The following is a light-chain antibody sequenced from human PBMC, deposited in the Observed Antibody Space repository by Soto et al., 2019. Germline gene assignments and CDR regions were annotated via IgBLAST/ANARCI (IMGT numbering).Light chain of an antibody. Sequence: EFFLTQSPGTLFLSPGKVATLSSGASQSVRSSYLAWYKQKPRQAPRLLIYGASSRATGIPDRLSGSGSGTDFTLTISRMEPEDFAVYYCQQYGSSRTFGHGTKVDIK. CDR1: QSVRSSY. CDR3: QQYGSSRT. V-gene: IGKV3-20*01. J-gene: IGKJ1*01. CDR2: GAS.